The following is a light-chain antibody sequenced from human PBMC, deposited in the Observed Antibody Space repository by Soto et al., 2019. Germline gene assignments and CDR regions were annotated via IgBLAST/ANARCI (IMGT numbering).Light chain of an antibody. CDR1: QGIAPY. Sequence: DVQMTQSPSSLSAFVGDRVTITCRASQGIAPYLAWFQQKPGKVPKLLIYATSTLQSGVPSGFSGSVSGTDFTLTINNLQPEDVGTYYCQKYNRAPLTFGGGTKVAIK. CDR3: QKYNRAPLT. J-gene: IGKJ4*02. CDR2: ATS. V-gene: IGKV1-27*01.